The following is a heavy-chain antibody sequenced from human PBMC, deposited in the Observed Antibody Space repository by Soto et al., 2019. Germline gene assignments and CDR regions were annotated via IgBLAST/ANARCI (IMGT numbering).Heavy chain of an antibody. V-gene: IGHV4-59*01. J-gene: IGHJ3*02. D-gene: IGHD4-17*01. CDR2: IYYSGST. CDR3: ARDGVTTEFVAYHDPFDI. Sequence: PSETLSLTCTVSGGSISSYYWSWIRQPPGKGLEWIGYIYYSGSTNYNPSLKSRVTISVDTSKNQFSLKLSSVTAADTAVYYCARDGVTTEFVAYHDPFDIWGQGTMVTVSS. CDR1: GGSISSYY.